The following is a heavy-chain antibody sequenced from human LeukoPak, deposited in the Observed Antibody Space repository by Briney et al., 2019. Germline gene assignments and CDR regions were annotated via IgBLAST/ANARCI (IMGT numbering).Heavy chain of an antibody. D-gene: IGHD2-2*01. CDR1: GGSFSGYY. CDR2: INHSGST. Sequence: SETLSLTCAVYGGSFSGYYWSWIRQPPGKGLEWIGEINHSGSTNYNPSLKSRVTISVDTSKNQFSLKLSSVTAADTAVYYCAREGRCGSTSCLDVWGKGTTVTVSS. V-gene: IGHV4-34*01. CDR3: AREGRCGSTSCLDV. J-gene: IGHJ6*04.